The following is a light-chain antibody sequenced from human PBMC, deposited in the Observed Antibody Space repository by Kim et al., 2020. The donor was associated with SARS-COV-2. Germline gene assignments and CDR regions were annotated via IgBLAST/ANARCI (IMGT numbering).Light chain of an antibody. V-gene: IGLV2-8*01. CDR3: SSYAGTNNVI. J-gene: IGLJ2*01. Sequence: GKSAAISCTGTSSDIGTYNHVSWYQQHPGKAPKLLIYDVSKRPSGVPDRFSACKSGNTASLTVSGLQAEDEADYYCSSYAGTNNVIFGGGTQLTVL. CDR1: SSDIGTYNH. CDR2: DVS.